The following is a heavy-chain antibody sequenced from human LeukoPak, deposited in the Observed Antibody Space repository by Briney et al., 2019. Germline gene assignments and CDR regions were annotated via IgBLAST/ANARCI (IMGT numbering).Heavy chain of an antibody. Sequence: SETLSLTCTVPGGSISSGGYYWTWIRQPPGKGLEWIGYIYYDGNTNYNPSLRSRVTISVDTSKNQFSLKLSSVTAADTAVYHCARGGWSLDSWGQGTLVTVSS. V-gene: IGHV4-61*08. CDR1: GGSISSGGYY. CDR2: IYYDGNT. D-gene: IGHD6-19*01. CDR3: ARGGWSLDS. J-gene: IGHJ4*02.